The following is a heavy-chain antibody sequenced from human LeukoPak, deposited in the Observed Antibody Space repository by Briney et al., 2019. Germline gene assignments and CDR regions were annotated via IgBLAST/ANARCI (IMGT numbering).Heavy chain of an antibody. CDR2: ISWNSGSI. J-gene: IGHJ6*03. CDR1: GFTFDDYA. CDR3: ARGSRYYYGSGSYSYYYYYYMDV. V-gene: IGHV3-9*01. Sequence: GGSLRLSCAASGFTFDDYAMHWVRQAPGKGLEWVSGISWNSGSIGYADSVKGRFTISRDNAKNSLYLQMNSLRAEDTAVYYCARGSRYYYGSGSYSYYYYYYMDVWGKGTTVTVSS. D-gene: IGHD3-10*01.